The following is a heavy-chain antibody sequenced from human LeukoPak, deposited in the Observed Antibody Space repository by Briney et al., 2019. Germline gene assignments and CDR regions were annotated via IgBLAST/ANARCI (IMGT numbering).Heavy chain of an antibody. CDR2: IYTSGST. CDR1: GGSISSYY. V-gene: IGHV4-4*07. Sequence: SETLSLTCTVSGGSISSYYWSWIRQPAGKGLEWIGRIYTSGSTNYNPSLKSRVTMSVDTSKNQFSLKLSSVTAADTAVYYCARVRVGYCSSTSCLHMDVWGKGTTVTVSS. D-gene: IGHD2-2*03. J-gene: IGHJ6*03. CDR3: ARVRVGYCSSTSCLHMDV.